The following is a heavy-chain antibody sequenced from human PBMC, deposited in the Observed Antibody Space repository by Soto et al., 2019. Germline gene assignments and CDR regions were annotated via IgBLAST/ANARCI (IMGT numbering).Heavy chain of an antibody. CDR3: ARTSRDILTEFDP. D-gene: IGHD3-9*01. Sequence: VASVNVSCKASGYTFTSYAMHWVRQAPGQRLEWMGWINAGNGNTKYSQKFQGRDTITRDTSASTAYMELSSLRSEDTAVYYCARTSRDILTEFDPWGQGTLVTVSS. CDR2: INAGNGNT. CDR1: GYTFTSYA. V-gene: IGHV1-3*01. J-gene: IGHJ5*02.